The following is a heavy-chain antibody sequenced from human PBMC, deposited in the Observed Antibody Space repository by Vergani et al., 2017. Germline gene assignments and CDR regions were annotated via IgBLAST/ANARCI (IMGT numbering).Heavy chain of an antibody. CDR3: ARGRDFHYFDY. Sequence: EVQLVESGGGLVKPGGSLRLSCAASGFTFSSYSMNWVRQAPGKGLEWVSSISSSSSYIYYADSVKGRFTISRDNAKNSLYLQMNSLRAEDSALYYCARGRDFHYFDYWGQGTLVTVSS. V-gene: IGHV3-21*04. CDR1: GFTFSSYS. D-gene: IGHD2-21*02. CDR2: ISSSSSYI. J-gene: IGHJ4*02.